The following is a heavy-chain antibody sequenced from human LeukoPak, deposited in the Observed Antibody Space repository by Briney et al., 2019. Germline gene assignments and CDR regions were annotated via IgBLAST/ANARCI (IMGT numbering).Heavy chain of an antibody. CDR2: IYHSGST. CDR3: ARLRRVGATPFDY. Sequence: SETLSLTCIVSGYSISSVYYWGWIRQPPGKGLEWIGSIYHSGSTYYNPSLKSRVTISVDTSKNQFSLKLSSVTAADTAMYYCARLRRVGATPFDYWGQGTLVTVSS. V-gene: IGHV4-38-2*02. J-gene: IGHJ4*02. D-gene: IGHD1-26*01. CDR1: GYSISSVYY.